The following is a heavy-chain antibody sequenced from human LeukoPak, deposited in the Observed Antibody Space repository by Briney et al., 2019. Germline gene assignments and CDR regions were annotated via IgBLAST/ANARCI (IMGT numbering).Heavy chain of an antibody. CDR1: GGSISSGGYY. Sequence: SQTLSLTCTVSGGSISSGGYYWSWIRQHPGKGLEWIGYIYYSGSTYYNPPLKGRVTISVDTSKNQFSLKLRSVTAAGTAVYYCARVVTKGYYFDYWGQGTLVTVSS. D-gene: IGHD5-18*01. CDR3: ARVVTKGYYFDY. CDR2: IYYSGST. V-gene: IGHV4-31*03. J-gene: IGHJ4*02.